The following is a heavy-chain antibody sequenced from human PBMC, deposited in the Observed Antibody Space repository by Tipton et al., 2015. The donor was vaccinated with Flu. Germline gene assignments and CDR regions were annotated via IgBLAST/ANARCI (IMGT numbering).Heavy chain of an antibody. J-gene: IGHJ3*02. CDR3: ARDYWGFEGNAFDI. V-gene: IGHV4-59*12. CDR1: GGSISSYY. Sequence: TLSLTCTVSGGSISSYYWSWIRQPPGKGLEWIGYIYYSGSTNYNPSLKSRVTMSVDTSKNQFSLKLSSVTAADTAVYYCARDYWGFEGNAFDIWGQGTMVTVSS. D-gene: IGHD7-27*01. CDR2: IYYSGST.